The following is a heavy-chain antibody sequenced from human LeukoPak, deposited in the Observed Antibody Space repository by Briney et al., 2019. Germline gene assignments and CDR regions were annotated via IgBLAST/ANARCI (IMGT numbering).Heavy chain of an antibody. V-gene: IGHV4-39*01. Sequence: PSETLSLTCTVSGGSISSSSYYWVWIRQPPGKELEWIGSIYYSGSTYYNPSLKSRVTISVDTSKNQFSLKLSSVTAADTAVYYCARHEELLRNFDYWGQGTLVTVSS. J-gene: IGHJ4*02. CDR3: ARHEELLRNFDY. D-gene: IGHD1-26*01. CDR1: GGSISSSSYY. CDR2: IYYSGST.